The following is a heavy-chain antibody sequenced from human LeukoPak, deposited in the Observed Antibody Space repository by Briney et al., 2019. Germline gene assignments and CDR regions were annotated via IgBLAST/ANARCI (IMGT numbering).Heavy chain of an antibody. CDR3: ARGPTTVTTGSPFDY. CDR2: VFSTGTS. D-gene: IGHD4-17*01. Sequence: SETLSLTCTVSGGSISSYYWSWIRQPPGEGLEWIGFVFSTGTSNYKPSLKGRVTISVDTSKNQFSLNLNSVTAADTAVYYCARGPTTVTTGSPFDYWGQGTLVTVSS. J-gene: IGHJ4*02. CDR1: GGSISSYY. V-gene: IGHV4-4*09.